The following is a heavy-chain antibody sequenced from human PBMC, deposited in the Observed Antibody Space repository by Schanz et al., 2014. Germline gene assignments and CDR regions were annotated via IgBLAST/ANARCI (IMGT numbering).Heavy chain of an antibody. D-gene: IGHD5-12*01. CDR1: GFTFSSYD. Sequence: QVPLVESGGGVVQPGRSLRLSCVASGFTFSSYDVFWVRQAPGKGLEWVAILWHDGSKTYYADSVKGRFTVSRDNSKNTLYLQLNSLRAEDTAVYYCARDFHGYGPHLDYWGQGSLVTVSS. CDR3: ARDFHGYGPHLDY. J-gene: IGHJ4*02. V-gene: IGHV3-33*01. CDR2: LWHDGSKT.